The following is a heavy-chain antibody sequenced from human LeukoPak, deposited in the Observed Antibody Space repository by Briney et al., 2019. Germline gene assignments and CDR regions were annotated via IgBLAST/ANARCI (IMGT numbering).Heavy chain of an antibody. CDR2: IKSKTDGGTT. CDR3: TTDRAYYYGSGKPSTRRLFDY. J-gene: IGHJ4*02. Sequence: GGSLRLSCAASGFTFSSYSMNWVRQAPGKGLEWVGRIKSKTDGGTTDYAAPVKGRFTISRDDSKNTLYLQMNSLKTEDTAVYYCTTDRAYYYGSGKPSTRRLFDYWGQGTLVTVSS. CDR1: GFTFSSYS. V-gene: IGHV3-15*01. D-gene: IGHD3-10*01.